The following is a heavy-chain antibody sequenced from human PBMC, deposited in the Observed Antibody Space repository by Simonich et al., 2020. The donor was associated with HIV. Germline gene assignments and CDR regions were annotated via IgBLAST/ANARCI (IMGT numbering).Heavy chain of an antibody. CDR3: ARDGGGLNY. CDR2: SSSSSSSK. D-gene: IGHD5-12*01. CDR1: GFSFGDYS. V-gene: IGHV3-48*01. Sequence: EVQLLESGEGLLQPVRSRRLSCTAFGFSFGDYSMNWVRQAQGKGLDGIADSSSSSSSKYYADSVKGRFTNSRDNAKNSLYLKMNSLRAEDTAVYYCARDGGGLNYWGQGALVTVSS. J-gene: IGHJ4*02.